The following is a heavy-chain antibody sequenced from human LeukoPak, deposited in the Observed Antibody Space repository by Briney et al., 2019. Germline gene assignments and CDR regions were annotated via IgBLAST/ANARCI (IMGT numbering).Heavy chain of an antibody. D-gene: IGHD3-16*01. CDR1: GYTFTSYD. CDR2: INPSGGST. CDR3: ARDYTDY. J-gene: IGHJ4*02. V-gene: IGHV1-46*01. Sequence: GASVKVSCKASGYTFTSYDINWVRQATGQGLEWMGIINPSGGSTSYAQKFQGRVTMTRDTSTSTVYMELSSLRSEDTAVYYCARDYTDYWGQGTLVTVSS.